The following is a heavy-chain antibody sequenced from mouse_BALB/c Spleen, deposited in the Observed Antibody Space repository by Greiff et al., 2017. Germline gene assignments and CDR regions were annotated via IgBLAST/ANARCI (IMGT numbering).Heavy chain of an antibody. CDR3: TRQAYYGNYYAMDY. D-gene: IGHD2-10*01. J-gene: IGHJ4*01. CDR2: IYPGNSDT. Sequence: VQLQQSGTVLARPGASVKMSCKASGYTFPSYWMHWVKQRPGQGLEWIGAIYPGNSDTSYNQKFKGKAKLTAVTSTSTAYMELSSLTNEDSAVYYCTRQAYYGNYYAMDYWGQGTSVTVSS. CDR1: GYTFPSYW. V-gene: IGHV1-5*01.